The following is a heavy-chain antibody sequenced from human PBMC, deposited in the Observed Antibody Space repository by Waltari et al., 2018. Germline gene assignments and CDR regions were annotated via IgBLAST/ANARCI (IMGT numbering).Heavy chain of an antibody. CDR1: GFTFSSYG. CDR2: ISYDGSNK. V-gene: IGHV3-30*18. J-gene: IGHJ4*02. D-gene: IGHD5-18*01. Sequence: QVQLVESGGGVVQPGRSLRLSCAASGFTFSSYGMQWVRQAPGKGLAWVAVISYDGSNKYYADSVKGRFTISRDNSKNTLYLQMNSLRAEDTAVYYCAKQSYGYIDYWGQGTLVTVSS. CDR3: AKQSYGYIDY.